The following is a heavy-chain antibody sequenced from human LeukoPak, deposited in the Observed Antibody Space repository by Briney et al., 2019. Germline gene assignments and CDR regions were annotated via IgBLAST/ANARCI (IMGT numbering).Heavy chain of an antibody. J-gene: IGHJ4*02. Sequence: GESLKISCKGSGYSFTSYWIGWVRQMPGKGLEWMGIVYPGDSDTRYSPSFQGQVTISADKSISTVYLQWSSLKASDTAMYYCARHSDYVWGSYRPIRYWGQGTLVTVSS. CDR2: VYPGDSDT. CDR3: ARHSDYVWGSYRPIRY. V-gene: IGHV5-51*01. CDR1: GYSFTSYW. D-gene: IGHD3-16*02.